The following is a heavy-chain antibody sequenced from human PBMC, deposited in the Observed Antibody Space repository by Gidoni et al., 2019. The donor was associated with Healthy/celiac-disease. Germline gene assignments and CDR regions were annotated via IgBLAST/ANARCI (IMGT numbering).Heavy chain of an antibody. CDR1: GGSISSYY. J-gene: IGHJ5*02. Sequence: QVQLQESGPGLVKPSETLSLTCTVYGGSISSYYWSWIRQPPGKGLEWIGYIYYSGSTNYNPSLKSRVTISVDTSKNQFSLKLSSVTAADTAVYYCAREVGSSWPWGGWFDPWGQGTLVTVSS. V-gene: IGHV4-59*01. CDR2: IYYSGST. D-gene: IGHD6-13*01. CDR3: AREVGSSWPWGGWFDP.